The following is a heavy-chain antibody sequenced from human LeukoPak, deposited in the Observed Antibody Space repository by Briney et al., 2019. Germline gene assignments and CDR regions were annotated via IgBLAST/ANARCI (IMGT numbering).Heavy chain of an antibody. V-gene: IGHV3-23*01. Sequence: GGSLRLSCAASGFTFSSYAMNWVRQAPGKGLEWVSGISSSGGSTYYADSVKGRFTISRDNSKNTVYLQMNSLRADDTAVYYCAKGNYSIAAGSRPDYWGQGTLVTVSS. CDR2: ISSSGGST. CDR3: AKGNYSIAAGSRPDY. J-gene: IGHJ4*02. D-gene: IGHD6-13*01. CDR1: GFTFSSYA.